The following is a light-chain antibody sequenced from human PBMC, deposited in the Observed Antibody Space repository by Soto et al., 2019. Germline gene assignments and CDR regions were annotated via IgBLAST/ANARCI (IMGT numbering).Light chain of an antibody. Sequence: EIVLTQSPATLSLSPGERATLSCRASQSVSNYLAWYQQKPGQAPGLLIYDASKRATGIPARFSGSGSGTDFTLTISSREPEDFAVYFCQQRSNGYTFGQGTKLEIK. CDR3: QQRSNGYT. V-gene: IGKV3-11*01. CDR1: QSVSNY. CDR2: DAS. J-gene: IGKJ2*01.